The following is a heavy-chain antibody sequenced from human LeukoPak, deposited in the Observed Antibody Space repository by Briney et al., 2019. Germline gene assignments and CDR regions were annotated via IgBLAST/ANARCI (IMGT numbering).Heavy chain of an antibody. J-gene: IGHJ4*02. D-gene: IGHD3-22*01. CDR3: ARLNYYDSSGYYY. V-gene: IGHV1-2*02. CDR1: GYTFTGYY. Sequence: ASVRVSCKASGYTFTGYYMHWVRQAPGQGLEWMGWINPNTGDTHYAQKFQGRVTLTRDTSITTVYMELSRLTSDDTAVYYCARLNYYDSSGYYYWGQGTLVTVSS. CDR2: INPNTGDT.